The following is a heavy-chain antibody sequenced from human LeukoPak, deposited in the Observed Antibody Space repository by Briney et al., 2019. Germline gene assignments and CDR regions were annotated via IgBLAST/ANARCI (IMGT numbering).Heavy chain of an antibody. CDR3: ARDTCGGDCYFPDY. J-gene: IGHJ4*02. D-gene: IGHD2-21*02. Sequence: GGSLRLSCAASGFTFSSYAMSWVRQAPGKGLEWVSAISGSGGSTYYADSMKGRFTISRDNSKNTLYLQMNSLRAEDTAVYYCARDTCGGDCYFPDYWGQGTLVTVSS. CDR1: GFTFSSYA. V-gene: IGHV3-23*01. CDR2: ISGSGGST.